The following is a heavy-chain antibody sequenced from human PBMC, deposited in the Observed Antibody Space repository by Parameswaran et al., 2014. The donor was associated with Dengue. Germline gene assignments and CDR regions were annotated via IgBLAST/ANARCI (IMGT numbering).Heavy chain of an antibody. CDR2: IDWDDDK. D-gene: IGHD5-24*01. V-gene: IGHV2-70*18. CDR3: ARTAGERNRDGYYYGYYYYAMDV. J-gene: IGHJ6*02. Sequence: VRQAPGKALEWLALIDWDDDKYYSTSLKTRLTISKDTSKNQVVLTMTNMDPMDTATYYCARTAGERNRDGYYYGYYYYAMDVWGQGATVTVSS.